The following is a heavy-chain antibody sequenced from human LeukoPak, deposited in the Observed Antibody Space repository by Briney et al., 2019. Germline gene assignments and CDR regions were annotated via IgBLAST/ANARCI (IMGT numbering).Heavy chain of an antibody. J-gene: IGHJ5*02. V-gene: IGHV3-7*01. CDR3: ARRGTLEVQGNWFDP. CDR1: GFTFNNYW. D-gene: IGHD2-2*01. Sequence: GGSLRLSCAASGFTFNNYWMTWVRQAPGKGLEWVANIKQDESEKYYVDSVKGRFTISRDNAKNSLYLQMNSLRAEDAAVYYCARRGTLEVQGNWFDPWGQGTLVTVSS. CDR2: IKQDESEK.